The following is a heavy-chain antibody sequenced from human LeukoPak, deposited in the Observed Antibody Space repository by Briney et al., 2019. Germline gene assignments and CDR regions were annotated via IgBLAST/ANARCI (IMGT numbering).Heavy chain of an antibody. CDR1: GFTFSLYS. D-gene: IGHD1-26*01. Sequence: GGSLRLSCAASGFTFSLYSMNWVRQAPGKGLEWVSSISSNATYKYYADSVRGRFTISRDNAKNLLYLQMDSLRVEDTAVYYCVTISGSYPDWDYWGQGILVTVSS. CDR2: ISSNATYK. V-gene: IGHV3-21*06. J-gene: IGHJ4*02. CDR3: VTISGSYPDWDY.